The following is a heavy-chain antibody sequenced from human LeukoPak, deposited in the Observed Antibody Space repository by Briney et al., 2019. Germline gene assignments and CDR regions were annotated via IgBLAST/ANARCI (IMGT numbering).Heavy chain of an antibody. CDR1: GFTFSSYS. V-gene: IGHV3-21*01. D-gene: IGHD6-19*01. CDR2: ISSSSSYI. CDR3: ARDGGSGWSFGLTR. J-gene: IGHJ4*02. Sequence: GGSLRLSCAASGFTFSSYSMNWVRQAPGEGLEWVSSISSSSSYIYYADSVKGRFTISRDNAKNSLYLQMNSLRAEDTAVYYCARDGGSGWSFGLTRWGQGTLATVSS.